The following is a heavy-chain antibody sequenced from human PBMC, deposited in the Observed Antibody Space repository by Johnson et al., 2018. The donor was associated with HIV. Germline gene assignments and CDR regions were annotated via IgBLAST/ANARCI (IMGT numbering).Heavy chain of an antibody. Sequence: QVQLVESGGGVVQPGGSLRLSCAASGFTFSSYGMHWVRQAPGKGLEWVALIRYDGSNKYYAESVKGRFTISRDNSKNTLYLQMNSLRAEDTAVYYWAKDREPIVVVVAAIDAFDIWGQGTMVTVSS. V-gene: IGHV3-30*02. D-gene: IGHD2-15*01. J-gene: IGHJ3*02. CDR2: IRYDGSNK. CDR1: GFTFSSYG. CDR3: AKDREPIVVVVAAIDAFDI.